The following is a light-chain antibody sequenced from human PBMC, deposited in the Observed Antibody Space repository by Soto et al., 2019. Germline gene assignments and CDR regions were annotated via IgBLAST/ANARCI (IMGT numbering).Light chain of an antibody. CDR3: QQYYSYPWT. CDR2: KAS. J-gene: IGKJ1*01. Sequence: DIQMTQSPSTLSGSVGDRVTITFRASQTISSWLAWYQQKPGKAPKVLIYKASNLQSGVPSRFSGSGSGTDFTLTISCLQSEDFATYYCQQYYSYPWTFGQGTKVDIK. CDR1: QTISSW. V-gene: IGKV1-5*03.